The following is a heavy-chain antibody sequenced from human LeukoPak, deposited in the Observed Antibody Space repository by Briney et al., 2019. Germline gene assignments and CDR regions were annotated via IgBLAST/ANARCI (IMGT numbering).Heavy chain of an antibody. CDR3: ARDRGGRYSYGFSQNNWFDP. CDR1: GGSISSGSYC. Sequence: PSETLSLTCTVSGGSISSGSYCWSWIRQPAGKGLEWIGHIHTSGNTNYNPSLKSRVTISVDTSKNQFSLKLSSVTAADTAVYYCARDRGGRYSYGFSQNNWFDPWGQGTLVTVSS. D-gene: IGHD5-18*01. V-gene: IGHV4-61*09. J-gene: IGHJ5*02. CDR2: IHTSGNT.